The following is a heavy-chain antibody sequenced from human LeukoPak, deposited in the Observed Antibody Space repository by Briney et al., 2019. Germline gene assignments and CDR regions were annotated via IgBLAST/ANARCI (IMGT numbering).Heavy chain of an antibody. J-gene: IGHJ4*02. Sequence: ASVKVSCTTSGYTFSSYGVDWVRQAPGQGLEWMGWSSPYKGDSKFAEKFQGRVTMTTDTSTSTAFMELRSLRSDDTGVYYCARVSYNTGWNGDYWGQGTLVTVSS. CDR1: GYTFSSYG. CDR3: ARVSYNTGWNGDY. V-gene: IGHV1-18*01. D-gene: IGHD6-19*01. CDR2: SSPYKGDS.